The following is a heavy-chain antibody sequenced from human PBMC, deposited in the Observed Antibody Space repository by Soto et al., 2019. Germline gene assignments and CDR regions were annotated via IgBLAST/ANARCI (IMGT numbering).Heavy chain of an antibody. CDR1: GFIFRNYW. D-gene: IGHD3-9*01. CDR3: ATKLTTSAEYLQH. CDR2: IKDDGSDI. V-gene: IGHV3-7*01. Sequence: PGGSLRLSCAASGFIFRNYWMSWVRQAPGKGLEWVAHIKDDGSDIHYVDSVKDRFTISRDKAKSSLILQMNSLRTEDTAVYYCATKLTTSAEYLQHCGPGTPLTVYS. J-gene: IGHJ1*01.